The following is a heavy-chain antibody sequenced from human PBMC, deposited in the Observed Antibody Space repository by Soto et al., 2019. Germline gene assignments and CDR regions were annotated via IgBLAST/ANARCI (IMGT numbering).Heavy chain of an antibody. CDR3: ARDRRTMGADALSGMDV. Sequence: SETLSLTCTVSGGSISSYYWSWIRQPAGKGLEWIGRIYTSGSTNYNPSLKSRVTMSVDTSKNQFSLKLSSVTAADTAVYYCARDRRTMGADALSGMDVCGQGTTVTVS. CDR1: GGSISSYY. J-gene: IGHJ6*02. CDR2: IYTSGST. D-gene: IGHD1-26*01. V-gene: IGHV4-4*07.